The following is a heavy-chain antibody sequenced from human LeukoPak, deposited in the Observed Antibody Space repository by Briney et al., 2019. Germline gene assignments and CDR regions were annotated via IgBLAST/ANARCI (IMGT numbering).Heavy chain of an antibody. J-gene: IGHJ3*02. Sequence: SVKVSCKAAGGTFSIYAISWVRQAPGQGLEWMGRIIPIFGTANYAQKFQGRVTITTDESTSTAYMELSSLRSEDTAAYYCARSDNDAFDIWGQGTMVTVSS. CDR3: ARSDNDAFDI. V-gene: IGHV1-69*05. CDR1: GGTFSIYA. D-gene: IGHD2-21*01. CDR2: IIPIFGTA.